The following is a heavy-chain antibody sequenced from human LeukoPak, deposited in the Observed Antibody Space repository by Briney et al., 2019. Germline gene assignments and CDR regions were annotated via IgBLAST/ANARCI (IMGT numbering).Heavy chain of an antibody. D-gene: IGHD2-15*01. Sequence: GGSLRLSCVSSGFTLRNHGMHWVRQAPGKGLEWVAVASSDEINQNYADSVKGRFIISRDNSKNTLNLQMNNLRTEDTAVYYCASFIATRLDYWGQGILVTVSS. CDR3: ASFIATRLDY. V-gene: IGHV3-30*03. CDR1: GFTLRNHG. J-gene: IGHJ4*02. CDR2: ASSDEINQ.